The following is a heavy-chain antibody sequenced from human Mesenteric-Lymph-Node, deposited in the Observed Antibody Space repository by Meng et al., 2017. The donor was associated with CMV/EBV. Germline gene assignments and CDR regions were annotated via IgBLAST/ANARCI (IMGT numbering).Heavy chain of an antibody. V-gene: IGHV3-21*01. D-gene: IGHD2-2*01. J-gene: IGHJ3*02. Sequence: GGSLRLSCAASGFTFSSYSMNWVRQAPGKGLEWVSSISSSSSYIYSADSVKGRFTISRDNAKNSLYLQMNSLRAEDTAVYYCARGLYCSSTSCYPDAFDIWGQGTMVTVSS. CDR1: GFTFSSYS. CDR3: ARGLYCSSTSCYPDAFDI. CDR2: ISSSSSYI.